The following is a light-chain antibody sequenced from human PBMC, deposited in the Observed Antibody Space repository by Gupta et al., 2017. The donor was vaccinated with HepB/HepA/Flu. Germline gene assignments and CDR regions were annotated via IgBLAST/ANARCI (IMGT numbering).Light chain of an antibody. CDR1: SSNIGSNT. CDR2: HNK. CDR3: EVWDDRMHGGV. Sequence: QSVLTQPPSTSGTPGQRVSISCSGSSSNIGSNTVNWYQQLPGTAPKLVIYHNKQWPSGVPDRFSGSKSGTSASLTIRGFQSEDEAEYYCEVWDDRMHGGVFGGGTKLTVL. V-gene: IGLV1-44*01. J-gene: IGLJ3*02.